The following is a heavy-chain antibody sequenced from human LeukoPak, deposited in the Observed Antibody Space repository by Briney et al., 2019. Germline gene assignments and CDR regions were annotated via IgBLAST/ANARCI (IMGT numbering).Heavy chain of an antibody. CDR2: ISSSSSTI. CDR3: ASGGLLAFDP. J-gene: IGHJ5*02. Sequence: PGGSLGLSCAASGFTFSSYSMNWVRQAPGKGLEWVSYISSSSSTIYYADSVKGRFTISRDNAKNSLYLQMNSLRAEDTAVYYCASGGLLAFDPWGQGTLVTVSS. V-gene: IGHV3-48*04. CDR1: GFTFSSYS.